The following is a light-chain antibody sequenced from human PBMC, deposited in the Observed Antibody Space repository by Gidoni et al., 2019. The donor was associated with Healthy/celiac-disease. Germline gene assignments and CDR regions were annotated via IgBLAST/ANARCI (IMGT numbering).Light chain of an antibody. CDR3: QQSYSTPRT. CDR1: QSISSY. V-gene: IGKV1-39*01. CDR2: AAS. J-gene: IGKJ1*01. Sequence: DIQMTQSPSSLSASVGDRVTITCRASQSISSYLNWYQQKPGKAPKLLIYAASSLQSGVPSMCSGSGSGTDFTLTISSLQPEDVATYYCQQSYSTPRTFGQGTKVEIK.